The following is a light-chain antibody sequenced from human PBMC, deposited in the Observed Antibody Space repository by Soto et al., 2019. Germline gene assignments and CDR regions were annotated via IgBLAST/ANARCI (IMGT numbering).Light chain of an antibody. J-gene: IGLJ1*01. CDR1: ISNIGYNY. V-gene: IGLV1-51*01. CDR2: DTD. Sequence: QSVLTQPPSVSAAPGQKVTISCSGSISNIGYNYVSWYQHLPATAPKLLSYDTDKRPAGISNQFSCSKSGTSATLDIAGLHTGDKADYYCGTWDTGLSAYVFGRGTKVTVL. CDR3: GTWDTGLSAYV.